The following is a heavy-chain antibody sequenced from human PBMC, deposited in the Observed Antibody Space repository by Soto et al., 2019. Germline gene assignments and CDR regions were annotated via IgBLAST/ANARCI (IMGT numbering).Heavy chain of an antibody. Sequence: SSETLSLTCTVSGGSISSSSYYWGWIRQPPGKGLEWIGSIYYSGSTYYNPSLKSRVTISVDTSKNQFSLKLSSVTAADTAVYYCARRGYYDTEGAAVYWGQGTLVTVSS. D-gene: IGHD3-22*01. J-gene: IGHJ4*02. V-gene: IGHV4-39*01. CDR3: ARRGYYDTEGAAVY. CDR2: IYYSGST. CDR1: GGSISSSSYY.